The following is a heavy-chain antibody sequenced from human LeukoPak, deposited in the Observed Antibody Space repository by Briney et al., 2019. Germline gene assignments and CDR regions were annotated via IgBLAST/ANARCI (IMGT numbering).Heavy chain of an antibody. CDR2: MRRDGNEI. CDR1: GFTFSTYW. CDR3: AGRRTGYSSGYGH. V-gene: IGHV3-7*03. Sequence: GGSLRLSCSASGFTFSTYWMSWVRQAPGKGLEWVANMRRDGNEIYYLDSVRGRFTISRDNSENIVYLQMNNLRVEDTAVYYCAGRRTGYSSGYGHWGQGTLVTVSS. J-gene: IGHJ4*02. D-gene: IGHD5-18*01.